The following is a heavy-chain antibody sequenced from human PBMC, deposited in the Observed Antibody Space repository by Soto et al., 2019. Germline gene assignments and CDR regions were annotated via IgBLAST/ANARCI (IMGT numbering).Heavy chain of an antibody. D-gene: IGHD2-21*02. J-gene: IGHJ4*02. V-gene: IGHV4-61*01. CDR1: GGSVSSGSYY. Sequence: PSETLSLTCTVSGGSVSSGSYYWSWIRQPPGKGLEWIGYIYYSGSTNYNPSLKSRVTISVDTSKNQFSLKLSSVTAADTAVYYCARCGGGDCSVFDYWGQGTLVTVSS. CDR2: IYYSGST. CDR3: ARCGGGDCSVFDY.